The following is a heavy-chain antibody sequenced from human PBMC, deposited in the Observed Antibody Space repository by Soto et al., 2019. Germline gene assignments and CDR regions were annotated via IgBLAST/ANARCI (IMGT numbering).Heavy chain of an antibody. Sequence: EVRLAESGGGMVQPGGSLRLSCVASGFTFSSYDMHWVRQAPGKGLEYVSSISSNGGTTYYGNSVKSRFTISRDNSKNTLYLQMGSLRAEDMAVYYCVRRVSGNYDYWGQGTLVTVSS. J-gene: IGHJ4*02. CDR1: GFTFSSYD. V-gene: IGHV3-64*01. CDR2: ISSNGGTT. CDR3: VRRVSGNYDY. D-gene: IGHD1-7*01.